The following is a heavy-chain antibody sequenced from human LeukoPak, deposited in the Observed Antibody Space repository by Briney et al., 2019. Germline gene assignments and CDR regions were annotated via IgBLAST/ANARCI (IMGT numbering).Heavy chain of an antibody. CDR2: INPNSGGT. J-gene: IGHJ5*02. Sequence: ASVKVSCKASGYTFTSYGISWVRQAPGQGLEWMGWINPNSGGTNYAQKFQGRVTMTRDTSISTAYMELSRLRSDDTAVYYCARADSGWYGNWFDPWGQGTLVTVSS. CDR3: ARADSGWYGNWFDP. CDR1: GYTFTSYG. D-gene: IGHD6-19*01. V-gene: IGHV1-2*02.